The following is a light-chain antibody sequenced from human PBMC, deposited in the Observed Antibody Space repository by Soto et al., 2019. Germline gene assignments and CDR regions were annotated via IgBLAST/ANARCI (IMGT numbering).Light chain of an antibody. CDR2: AAS. CDR1: QSISSY. CDR3: QQSYSTLPFT. J-gene: IGKJ3*01. Sequence: DIQMTQSPSSLSASVGDRVTITCRASQSISSYLNWYQQKPGKAPKLLIYAASSLQSGGPSRFSGSGSGTDFTLTISSLQPEDFATYYCQQSYSTLPFTFGPGTKVDIK. V-gene: IGKV1-39*01.